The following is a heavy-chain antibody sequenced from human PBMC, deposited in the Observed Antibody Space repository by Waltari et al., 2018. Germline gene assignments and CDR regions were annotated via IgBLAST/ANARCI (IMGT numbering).Heavy chain of an antibody. Sequence: QVQLQESGPGLVKPSETLSLTCAVSGGSISNNYWSWIRQSPGKGLDWIGYIHWSIGTTIYNPSLKSRVTISTDTSKNPFSLKLTSVTAADTAVYYCARHCSSTYCSSSYFEFWGQGALVTVSS. CDR3: ARHCSSTYCSSSYFEF. D-gene: IGHD2-2*01. V-gene: IGHV4-59*08. CDR1: GGSISNNY. CDR2: IHWSIGTT. J-gene: IGHJ1*01.